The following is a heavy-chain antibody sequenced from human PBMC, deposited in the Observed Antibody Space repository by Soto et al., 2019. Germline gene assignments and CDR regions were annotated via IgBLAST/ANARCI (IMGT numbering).Heavy chain of an antibody. CDR3: ARGPYGSGSYLLNY. J-gene: IGHJ4*02. CDR1: GYTFTSSG. D-gene: IGHD3-10*01. CDR2: ISTDNGNT. Sequence: ASVKVSCKASGYTFTSSGISWVRQAPGQGLEWMGWISTDNGNTNYAQHLQGRVSMTTDTSTSTAYMDLRSLRSDDTAVYYCARGPYGSGSYLLNYWGQGTLVTVSS. V-gene: IGHV1-18*01.